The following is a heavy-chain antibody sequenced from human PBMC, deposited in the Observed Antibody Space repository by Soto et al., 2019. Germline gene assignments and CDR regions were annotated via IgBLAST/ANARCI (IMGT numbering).Heavy chain of an antibody. CDR1: GGSFSGYY. D-gene: IGHD1-20*01. CDR2: INHSGST. CDR3: ARAPKITGTLFDP. J-gene: IGHJ5*02. V-gene: IGHV4-34*01. Sequence: SETLSLTCAVYGGSFSGYYWSWIRQPPGKGLEWIGEINHSGSTNYNPSLKSRVTISVDTSKNQFSLKLSSVTAADTAVYYCARAPKITGTLFDPWGQGTLVTVSS.